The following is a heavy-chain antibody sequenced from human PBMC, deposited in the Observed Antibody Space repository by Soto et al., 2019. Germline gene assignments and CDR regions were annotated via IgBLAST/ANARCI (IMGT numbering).Heavy chain of an antibody. V-gene: IGHV4-59*01. CDR2: IYYSGST. D-gene: IGHD6-19*01. Sequence: SETLSLTCTVSGGSISPYYWSWIRQPPGKGLEWIGFIYYSGSTNYNPSLKSRVTISVDTSQKQFSLMLTSVTAADTAVYYCARPRSSGFAGEFDYWGQGTLVTVSS. CDR1: GGSISPYY. CDR3: ARPRSSGFAGEFDY. J-gene: IGHJ4*02.